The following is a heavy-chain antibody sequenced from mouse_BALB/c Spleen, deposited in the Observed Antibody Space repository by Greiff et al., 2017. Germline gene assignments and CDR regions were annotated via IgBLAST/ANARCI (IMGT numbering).Heavy chain of an antibody. CDR3: ARRYGNYYFDY. CDR1: GYSFTSYY. D-gene: IGHD2-10*02. J-gene: IGHJ2*01. Sequence: EVQLQQSGPELMKPGASVKISCKASGYSFTSYYMHWVKQSHGKSLEWIGYIDPFNGGTSYNQKFKGKATLTVDKSSSTAYMHLSSLTSEDSAVYYCARRYGNYYFDYWGQGTTLTVSS. CDR2: IDPFNGGT. V-gene: IGHV1S135*01.